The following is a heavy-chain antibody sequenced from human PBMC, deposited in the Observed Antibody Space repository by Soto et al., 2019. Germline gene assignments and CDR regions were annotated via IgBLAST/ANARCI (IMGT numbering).Heavy chain of an antibody. V-gene: IGHV1-69*12. CDR2: IIPIFGTA. J-gene: IGHJ4*02. CDR3: ALGGWYAHGGDY. D-gene: IGHD6-19*01. CDR1: GGTFSSYA. Sequence: QVQLVQSGAEVKKPGSSVKVSCKASGGTFSSYAISWVRQAPGQGLEWTGGIIPIFGTANYAQKFQGRVTIPAAESTSSAYMELSSLRSEDTAVYYCALGGWYAHGGDYWGQGTLVTVSS.